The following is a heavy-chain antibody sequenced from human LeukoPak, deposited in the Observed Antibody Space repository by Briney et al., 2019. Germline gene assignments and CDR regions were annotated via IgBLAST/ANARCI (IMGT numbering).Heavy chain of an antibody. J-gene: IGHJ2*01. V-gene: IGHV3-74*01. CDR3: TRDPGSGSRDWYFDV. Sequence: PGRSLRLSCAPSGFTTSSFQIHWVRHAPGGGLVWVSRIFRVETHTNYADSARGRFTSSRNNANDTLLLQMNSLRGEDTAVYFCTRDPGSGSRDWYFDVGGRGTLVTVSA. CDR2: IFRVETHT. D-gene: IGHD6-25*01. CDR1: GFTTSSFQ.